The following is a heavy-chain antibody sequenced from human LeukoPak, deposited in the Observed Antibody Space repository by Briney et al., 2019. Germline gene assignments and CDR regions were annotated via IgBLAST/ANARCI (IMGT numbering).Heavy chain of an antibody. J-gene: IGHJ4*02. V-gene: IGHV3-53*01. D-gene: IGHD6-19*01. Sequence: GGSLRLSCAASGFTVSSNYMSWVRQAPGKGLEWVSVIYSGGSTYYADSVKGRFTISRDNSNNTLYLQMNSLRAEDTAAYYCAKGHRSSSSFFDSWGQGILVTVSS. CDR2: IYSGGST. CDR1: GFTVSSNY. CDR3: AKGHRSSSSFFDS.